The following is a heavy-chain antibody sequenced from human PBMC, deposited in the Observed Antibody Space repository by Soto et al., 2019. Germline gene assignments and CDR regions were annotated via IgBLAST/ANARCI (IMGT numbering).Heavy chain of an antibody. Sequence: QVQLVESGGGVVQPGRSLRLSCAASGFTFRDYAMHWVRQAPGKGLEWVTLISSDATNKYLADSVKGRFNISRDNSKNTLYLQMNSLRVEDTGLYYCARQGMAARKYYSTYLDVWGQGTTVIV. CDR1: GFTFRDYA. V-gene: IGHV3-30-3*01. CDR2: ISSDATNK. CDR3: ARQGMAARKYYSTYLDV. D-gene: IGHD6-6*01. J-gene: IGHJ6*02.